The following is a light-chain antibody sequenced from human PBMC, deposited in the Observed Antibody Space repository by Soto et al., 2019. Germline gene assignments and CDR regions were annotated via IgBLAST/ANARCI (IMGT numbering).Light chain of an antibody. J-gene: IGKJ5*01. Sequence: VLTQSPGTLSLSPGERATLSCRANQNLGDGRLAWYQQKPGQPPALLIYDASTRATGIPDRFSGSGSGTDFTLTISRLEPEDFAVYYCQEHASIFGQGTRLEIK. CDR2: DAS. CDR3: QEHASI. V-gene: IGKV3-20*01. CDR1: QNLGDGR.